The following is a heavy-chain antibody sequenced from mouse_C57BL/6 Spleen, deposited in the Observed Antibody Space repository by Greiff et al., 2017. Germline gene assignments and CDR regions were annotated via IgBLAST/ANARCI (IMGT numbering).Heavy chain of an antibody. CDR3: VERTTVVGMGAMDY. J-gene: IGHJ4*01. Sequence: EVQLQQSGPELVKPGASVKISCKASGYTFTDYYMNWVKQSHGKSLEWIGDINPNNGGTSYNQKFKGKATLTVDKSSSTAYMELRSLTSEDSAVYYCVERTTVVGMGAMDYWGQGTSVTVSS. V-gene: IGHV1-26*01. D-gene: IGHD1-1*01. CDR2: INPNNGGT. CDR1: GYTFTDYY.